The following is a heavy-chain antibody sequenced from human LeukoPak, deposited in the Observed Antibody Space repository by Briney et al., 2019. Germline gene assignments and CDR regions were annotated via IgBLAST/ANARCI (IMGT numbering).Heavy chain of an antibody. V-gene: IGHV4-39*01. CDR3: ARLPHYDFWSGYYTHFDY. D-gene: IGHD3-3*01. J-gene: IGHJ4*02. CDR1: GGSVSSTGFY. Sequence: PSETLSLTCTVSGGSVSSTGFYWGWIRQPPGKGLEWIGSIYYSGTTYYNPSLKSRVTMSVDTPKNQVSLKMSSVSAADTAVYYCARLPHYDFWSGYYTHFDYWGQGTLVTVSS. CDR2: IYYSGTT.